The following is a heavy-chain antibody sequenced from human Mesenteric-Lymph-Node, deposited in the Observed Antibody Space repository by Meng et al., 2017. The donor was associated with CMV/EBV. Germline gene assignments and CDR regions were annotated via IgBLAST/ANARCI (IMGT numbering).Heavy chain of an antibody. J-gene: IGHJ6*02. Sequence: GESLKISCAASGFTFSSYSMNWVRQAPGKGLEWVSSISSSGSTIYYADSVKGRFTISRDNAKNSLYLQMNSLRAEDTAVYYCARGGIVVVPAAHYYGMDVWGQGTTVTVSS. CDR2: ISSSGSTI. CDR3: ARGGIVVVPAAHYYGMDV. CDR1: GFTFSSYS. D-gene: IGHD2-2*01. V-gene: IGHV3-48*04.